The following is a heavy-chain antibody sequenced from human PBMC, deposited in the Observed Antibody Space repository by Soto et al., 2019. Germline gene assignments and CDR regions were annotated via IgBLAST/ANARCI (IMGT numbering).Heavy chain of an antibody. V-gene: IGHV3-30-3*01. J-gene: IGHJ4*02. CDR2: ISYDGSNK. D-gene: IGHD6-19*01. Sequence: QVQLVESGGGVVQPGRSLRLSCAASGFTFSRYAMHWVSQAPGKGLEWVAVISYDGSNKYYADSVKGRFTISRDNSKNALYLQMNSLIAEDTAVYSCARPVAGTGEEDYWGQGALVTVSS. CDR3: ARPVAGTGEEDY. CDR1: GFTFSRYA.